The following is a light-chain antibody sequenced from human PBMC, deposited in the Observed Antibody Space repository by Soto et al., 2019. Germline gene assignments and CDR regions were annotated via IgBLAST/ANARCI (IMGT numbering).Light chain of an antibody. CDR3: NSFAGSNNLGV. V-gene: IGLV2-8*01. Sequence: QSVLTQPPSASGSPGQSVTISCTGTSSDVGGYNYVSWYQQHPGQAPKLMIYEVSKRPSGVPDRFSGSKSGNTASLTVSGLQAEDEADYYCNSFAGSNNLGVFGTGTKVTVL. J-gene: IGLJ1*01. CDR1: SSDVGGYNY. CDR2: EVS.